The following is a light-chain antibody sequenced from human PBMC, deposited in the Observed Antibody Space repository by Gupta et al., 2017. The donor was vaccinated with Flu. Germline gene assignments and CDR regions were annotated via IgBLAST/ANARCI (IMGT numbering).Light chain of an antibody. V-gene: IGKV3-11*01. CDR2: DAS. CDR3: QKRSNWPPYT. Sequence: EIVLTQSPATLSLSPGERATLSCRASQSVGTYLAWYQQKPGQTPRLLIYDASNRATGIPARFSGSGCGTDLTLTISSREPEDFAVYYCQKRSNWPPYTFGQGTMLEI. CDR1: QSVGTY. J-gene: IGKJ2*01.